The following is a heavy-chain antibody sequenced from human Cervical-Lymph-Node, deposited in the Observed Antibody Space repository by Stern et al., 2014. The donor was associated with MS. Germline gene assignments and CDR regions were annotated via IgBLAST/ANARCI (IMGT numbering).Heavy chain of an antibody. J-gene: IGHJ6*02. CDR2: IIPISGKE. CDR3: ASSYSGWDNPYHFYGMDV. Sequence: VQLVQSGAEVKKPGSSVKVSCKASGDTLSRYAISWVRQAPGQGLQWMGGIIPISGKECCADKFQGRVKLIADESTSRAYMELSSLRSEDAAVYYCASSYSGWDNPYHFYGMDVWGQGTTVTVSS. CDR1: GDTLSRYA. D-gene: IGHD6-19*01. V-gene: IGHV1-69*01.